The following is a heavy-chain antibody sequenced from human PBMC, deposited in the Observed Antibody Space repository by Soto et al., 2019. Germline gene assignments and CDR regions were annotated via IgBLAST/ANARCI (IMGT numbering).Heavy chain of an antibody. CDR1: GFTFRNYA. Sequence: EVQLLESGGGLVQAGGSLSLSCAASGFTFRNYAMSWVRQAPGKGLEWVSAITGSGNTSSYADSVKVQFTISRDNPKNILYLQLTSLRADDSAVYYCTRLRPRYYDSTGNYYESQAFDIWCQGTMVTVYS. CDR2: ITGSGNTS. V-gene: IGHV3-23*01. D-gene: IGHD3-22*01. J-gene: IGHJ3*02. CDR3: TRLRPRYYDSTGNYYESQAFDI.